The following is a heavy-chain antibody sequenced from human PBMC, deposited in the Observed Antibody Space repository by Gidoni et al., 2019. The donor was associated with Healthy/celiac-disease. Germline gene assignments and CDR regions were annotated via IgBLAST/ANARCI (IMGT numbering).Heavy chain of an antibody. D-gene: IGHD4-17*01. CDR3: AGRVDYGEPTLFDY. CDR1: TITSYG. V-gene: IGHV1-18*01. J-gene: IGHJ4*02. Sequence: TITSYGISWVRQAPGQGLEWRGWISAYNGNTNYAQKLQGRVTMTTDTPTSTAYMGLMSLGSAATAFCYCAGRVDYGEPTLFDYWCQGTLVTVSS. CDR2: ISAYNGNT.